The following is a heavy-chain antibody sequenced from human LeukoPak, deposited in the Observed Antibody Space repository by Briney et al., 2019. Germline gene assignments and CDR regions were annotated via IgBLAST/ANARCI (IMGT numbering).Heavy chain of an antibody. J-gene: IGHJ6*03. CDR2: IYYSGST. CDR1: GGSISSYY. V-gene: IGHV4-59*12. Sequence: SETLSLTCTVSGGSISSYYWSWIRQPPGKGLEWIGYIYYSGSTNYNPSLKSRVTISVDTSKSQFSLKLSSVTAADTAVYYCARGRGSPLRYYYYYMDVWGKGATVTVSS. D-gene: IGHD2-15*01. CDR3: ARGRGSPLRYYYYYMDV.